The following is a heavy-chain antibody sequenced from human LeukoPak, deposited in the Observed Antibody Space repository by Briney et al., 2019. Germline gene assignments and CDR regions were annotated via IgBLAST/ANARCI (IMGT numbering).Heavy chain of an antibody. V-gene: IGHV3-21*04. J-gene: IGHJ6*02. CDR1: AFSLNAYN. CDR3: ARVGPYSSGWKNYYYYGMDV. D-gene: IGHD6-19*01. CDR2: ISYTGTYI. Sequence: PGGSLRLSCAASAFSLNAYNMNWVRQAPGKGLEWVSSISYTGTYIYYADSVKSRFTISRDNAQNSLYLQMNSLRAEDTAIYYCARVGPYSSGWKNYYYYGMDVWGQGTTVTVSS.